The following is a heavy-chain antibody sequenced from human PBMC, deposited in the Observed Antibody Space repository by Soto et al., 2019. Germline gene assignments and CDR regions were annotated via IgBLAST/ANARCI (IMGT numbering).Heavy chain of an antibody. V-gene: IGHV3-9*01. Sequence: EVHLVESGGGLVQPDRSLRLSCAASGFTFDDYAMHWVRQAPGKGLEWVSGISWNSDSTGYADSVKGRFTISRDNAKNSLFLQMNSLRAEDTALYFCAKDTYIIVGGTHIDFWGRGTLVSVSS. CDR2: ISWNSDST. D-gene: IGHD1-26*01. CDR3: AKDTYIIVGGTHIDF. J-gene: IGHJ4*02. CDR1: GFTFDDYA.